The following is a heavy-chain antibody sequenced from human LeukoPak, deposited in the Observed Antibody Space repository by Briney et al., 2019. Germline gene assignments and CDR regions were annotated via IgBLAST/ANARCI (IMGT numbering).Heavy chain of an antibody. CDR1: GYTFTSYD. CDR2: MNPNSGNT. V-gene: IGHV1-8*01. CDR3: ARVHSQWLVLNY. D-gene: IGHD6-19*01. J-gene: IGHJ4*02. Sequence: GASVKVSCKASGYTFTSYDINWVRQATRQGLEWMGWMNPNSGNTGYAQKFQGRVTMTRNTSISTAYMELSSLRSEDTAVYYCARVHSQWLVLNYWGQGTLVTVSS.